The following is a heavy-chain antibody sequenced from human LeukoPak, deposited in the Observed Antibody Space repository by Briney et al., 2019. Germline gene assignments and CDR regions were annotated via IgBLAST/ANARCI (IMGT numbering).Heavy chain of an antibody. CDR1: GYSFTSYW. CDR3: ARHAQDIVVVPAAYGMDV. V-gene: IGHV5-51*01. Sequence: GESLKISCKGSGYSFTSYWIGWVRQMPGKGLEWMGIIYPGDSDTRYSPSFQGQVTISADKSISTAYLQWSSLKASDTAMYYCARHAQDIVVVPAAYGMDVWGQGTTVTVS. CDR2: IYPGDSDT. D-gene: IGHD2-2*01. J-gene: IGHJ6*02.